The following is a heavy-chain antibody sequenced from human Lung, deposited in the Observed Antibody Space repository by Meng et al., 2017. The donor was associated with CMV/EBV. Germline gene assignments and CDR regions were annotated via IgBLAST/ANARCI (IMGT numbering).Heavy chain of an antibody. CDR3: ARGGMGLDY. Sequence: QVAPHQSGPGLAKPSPTLSLTCGISGDSVSSHSAAWNRIRQSPSRGLEWLGRTYYRSKWYNDYAVSVKSRITINPDTSKNQFSLQLNSVTPEDTAVYYCARGGMGLDYWGQGTLVTVSS. CDR2: TYYRSKWYN. D-gene: IGHD3-16*01. V-gene: IGHV6-1*01. CDR1: GDSVSSHSAA. J-gene: IGHJ4*02.